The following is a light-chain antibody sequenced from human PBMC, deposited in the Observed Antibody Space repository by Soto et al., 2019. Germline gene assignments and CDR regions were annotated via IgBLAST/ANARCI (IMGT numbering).Light chain of an antibody. CDR1: NIGSES. CDR2: DDS. Sequence: SYELTQPPSVSVAPGQTATITCGGNNIGSESVHWYQQKPGQAPVLVVCDDSDRPSGIPERFSGSISGHTATLTISRVEAGDEADYYCQLRDSSTDHWVFGGGTKLTVL. J-gene: IGLJ3*02. CDR3: QLRDSSTDHWV. V-gene: IGLV3-21*02.